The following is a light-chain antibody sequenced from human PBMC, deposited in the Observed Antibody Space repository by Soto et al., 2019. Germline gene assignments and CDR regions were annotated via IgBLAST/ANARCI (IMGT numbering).Light chain of an antibody. CDR2: DAS. CDR3: QQYGTTRIT. V-gene: IGKV3-11*01. Sequence: EIVLTQSPATLSLSPGERATLSCRASQSVRRYLAWYQQKPGQAPRLLIYDASTRATGIPARFSGSGSETDFTLTISRLEPEDFAVYYCQQYGTTRITFGQGTRLEIK. CDR1: QSVRRY. J-gene: IGKJ5*01.